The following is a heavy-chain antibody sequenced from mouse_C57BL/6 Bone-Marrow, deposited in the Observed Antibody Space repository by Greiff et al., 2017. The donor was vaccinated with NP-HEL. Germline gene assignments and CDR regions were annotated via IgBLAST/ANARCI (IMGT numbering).Heavy chain of an antibody. V-gene: IGHV3-6*01. J-gene: IGHJ3*01. CDR3: ASAITRFAY. Sequence: VQLKESGPGLVKPSQSLSLTCSVTGYSITSGYYWNWIRQFPGNKLEWMGYISYDGSNNYNPSLKNRISITRDTSKNQFFLKLNSVTTEDTATYYCASAITRFAYWGQGTLVTVSA. CDR1: GYSITSGYY. D-gene: IGHD2-4*01. CDR2: ISYDGSN.